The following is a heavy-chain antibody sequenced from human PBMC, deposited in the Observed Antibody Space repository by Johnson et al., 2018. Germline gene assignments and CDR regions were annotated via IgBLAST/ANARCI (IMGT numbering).Heavy chain of an antibody. V-gene: IGHV3-66*02. D-gene: IGHD3-10*01. CDR3: ATGGISGVIYREFFQH. J-gene: IGHJ1*01. Sequence: VQLQEAGGGVVQPGRSLRLSCAASGFTFSNYAMSWVRQAPGRGLEWVSGFYRCGRTEFADCVKGRRPSSGDKARSTLHLQINSLRAEDTAVYYGATGGISGVIYREFFQHWGQGTLVTVSS. CDR1: GFTFSNYA. CDR2: FYRCGRT.